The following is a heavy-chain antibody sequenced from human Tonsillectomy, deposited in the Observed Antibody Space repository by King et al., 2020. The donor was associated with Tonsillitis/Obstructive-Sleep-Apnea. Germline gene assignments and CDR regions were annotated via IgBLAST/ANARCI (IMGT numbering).Heavy chain of an antibody. V-gene: IGHV3-20*04. D-gene: IGHD3-10*01. Sequence: VQLVEYGGAVVRPGGSLRLSCAGSGFTFDNYGMSWVRQAPGKGLEWVSDINWNGGSTGYADSVKGRLTISRDNAKNSLYLQMNSLRAEDTALYYCARELRGVENNYYGSGSPDYWGQGTLVTVSS. CDR3: ARELRGVENNYYGSGSPDY. J-gene: IGHJ4*02. CDR1: GFTFDNYG. CDR2: INWNGGST.